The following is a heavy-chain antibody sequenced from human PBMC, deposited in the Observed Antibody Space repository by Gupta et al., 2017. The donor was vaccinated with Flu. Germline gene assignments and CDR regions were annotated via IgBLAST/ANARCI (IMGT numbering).Heavy chain of an antibody. Sequence: TFNRYGMHWVRQVPGKGLEWVAVIWKDGGGQRYVGSVRGRFTIPRDNSKNMLYLQMHSLRDEDTAVYYCARDRTTNHYMDVWGKGTTVTVSS. V-gene: IGHV3-33*01. CDR2: IWKDGGGQ. D-gene: IGHD1-7*01. J-gene: IGHJ6*03. CDR1: TFNRYG. CDR3: ARDRTTNHYMDV.